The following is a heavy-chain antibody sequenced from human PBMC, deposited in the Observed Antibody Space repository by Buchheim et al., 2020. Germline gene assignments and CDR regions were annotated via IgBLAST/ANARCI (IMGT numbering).Heavy chain of an antibody. Sequence: EVQLVQSGAEVKKPGESLRISCKGSGYSFTSYWISWVRQMPGKGLEWMGMINPGDSYTNYSPSFQGHVTMSTDKSISTAFLQWSSLKASDIALYYCIRHDHDNSGYYYSVYWGQGTL. CDR3: IRHDHDNSGYYYSVY. D-gene: IGHD3-22*01. CDR2: INPGDSYT. J-gene: IGHJ4*02. CDR1: GYSFTSYW. V-gene: IGHV5-10-1*03.